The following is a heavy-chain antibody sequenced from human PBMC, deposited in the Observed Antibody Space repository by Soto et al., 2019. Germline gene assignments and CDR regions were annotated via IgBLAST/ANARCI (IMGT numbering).Heavy chain of an antibody. Sequence: EVQLLESGGGLVQPGGSLRLSCAASGFTFSSYVMSWVRQAPGKGLEWVSGITGSGGSTYYADSVKGRFTISRDNSKNTLYLQMNSLRAEDTAGYYCAKEGAFSYYFDYWGQGTLVTVSS. J-gene: IGHJ4*02. CDR2: ITGSGGST. CDR1: GFTFSSYV. V-gene: IGHV3-23*01. CDR3: AKEGAFSYYFDY. D-gene: IGHD6-6*01.